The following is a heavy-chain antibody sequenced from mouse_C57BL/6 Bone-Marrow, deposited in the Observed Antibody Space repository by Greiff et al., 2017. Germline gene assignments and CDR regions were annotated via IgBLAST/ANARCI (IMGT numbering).Heavy chain of an antibody. CDR1: GFNIKDDY. CDR3: TTGYGSSDWYFDV. J-gene: IGHJ1*03. Sequence: EVKLVESGAELVRPGASVKLSCTASGFNIKDDYMHWVKQRPEQGLEWIGWIDPENGDTESASKFQGKATITADTSSNTAYLQLSSLTSEDTAVYYCTTGYGSSDWYFDVWGTGTTVTVSA. D-gene: IGHD1-1*01. V-gene: IGHV14-4*01. CDR2: IDPENGDT.